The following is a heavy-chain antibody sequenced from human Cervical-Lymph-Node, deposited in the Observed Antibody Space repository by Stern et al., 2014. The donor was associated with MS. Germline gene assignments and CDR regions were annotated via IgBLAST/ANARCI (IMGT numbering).Heavy chain of an antibody. CDR2: STHVFGTT. Sequence: VQLVESGAEVKQPGSSVKVSCKASGDTFSSYAINWVRQVPGQGLEWMGGSTHVFGTTSYAQKVQGRVTITADKSTNTAYMELMTLRSEDTAVYYCARGGGLVGYFDYWGQGTLVSVSS. J-gene: IGHJ4*02. CDR1: GDTFSSYA. V-gene: IGHV1-69*06. D-gene: IGHD1-26*01. CDR3: ARGGGLVGYFDY.